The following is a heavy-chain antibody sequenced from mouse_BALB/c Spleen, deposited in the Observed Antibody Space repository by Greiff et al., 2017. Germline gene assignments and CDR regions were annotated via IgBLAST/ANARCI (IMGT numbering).Heavy chain of an antibody. Sequence: VQLQQSGAELARPGASVKLSCKASGYTFTSYWMQWVKQRPGQGLEWIGAIYPGDGDTGYTQKFKGKATLTADKSSSTAYMQLSSLASEDSAVYYCASHAMDYWGQGTSVTVSS. J-gene: IGHJ4*01. CDR2: IYPGDGDT. V-gene: IGHV1-87*01. CDR1: GYTFTSYW. CDR3: ASHAMDY.